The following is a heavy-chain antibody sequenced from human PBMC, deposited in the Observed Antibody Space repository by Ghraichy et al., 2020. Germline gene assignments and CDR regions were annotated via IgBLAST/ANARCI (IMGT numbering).Heavy chain of an antibody. CDR2: IIPIFGTA. V-gene: IGHV1-69*13. CDR1: GGTFSSYA. D-gene: IGHD6-6*01. J-gene: IGHJ5*02. CDR3: AREGEPYSSSPNWFDP. Sequence: SVKVSCKASGGTFSSYAISWVRQAPGQGLEWMGGIIPIFGTANYAQKFQGRVTITADESTSTAYMELSSLRSEDTAVYYCAREGEPYSSSPNWFDPWGQGTLVTVSS.